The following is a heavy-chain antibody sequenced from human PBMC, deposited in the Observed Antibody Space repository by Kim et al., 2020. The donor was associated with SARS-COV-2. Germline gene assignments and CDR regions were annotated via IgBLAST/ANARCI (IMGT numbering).Heavy chain of an antibody. CDR1: GFTCGDDV. CDR2: IRRKANGGTT. V-gene: IGHV3-49*04. CDR3: IRDGYCSATSCSNSYYYGMDV. D-gene: IGHD2-15*01. J-gene: IGHJ6*02. Sequence: GGSLRLSCTASGFTCGDDVMSWVRQARGDGLEWVGFIRRKANGGTTEYAASVKGRFTISRDDSKSIAYLQMNSLKTEDTDMYHCIRDGYCSATSCSNSYYYGMDVLGQGTTVTVSS.